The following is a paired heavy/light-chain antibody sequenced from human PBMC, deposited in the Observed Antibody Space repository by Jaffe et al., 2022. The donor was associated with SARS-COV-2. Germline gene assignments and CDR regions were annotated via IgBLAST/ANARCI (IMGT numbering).Light chain of an antibody. CDR1: QSVSSSY. Sequence: EIVLTQSPGTLSLSPGERATLSCRASQSVSSSYLAWYQQKPGQAPRLLIYGASSRATGIPDRFSGSGSGTDFTLTISRLEPEDFAVYYCQQYGNSPLTFGGGTKVEIK. CDR3: QQYGNSPLT. J-gene: IGKJ4*01. CDR2: GAS. V-gene: IGKV3-20*01.
Heavy chain of an antibody. D-gene: IGHD6-6*01. CDR1: GFTFSSYA. J-gene: IGHJ4*02. Sequence: EVQLVESGGGLVQPGGSLRLSCAASGFTFSSYAMHWVRQAPGKGLECVSAIGNNGGTTYYANSVKGRFTISRDNSKNTLYLQMGSLRAEDMAVYYCAKNIAARPGSYFDYWGQGTLVTVSS. CDR3: AKNIAARPGSYFDY. CDR2: IGNNGGTT. V-gene: IGHV3-64*01.